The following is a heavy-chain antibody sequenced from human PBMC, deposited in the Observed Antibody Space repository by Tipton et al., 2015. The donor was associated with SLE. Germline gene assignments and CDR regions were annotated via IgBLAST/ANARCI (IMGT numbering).Heavy chain of an antibody. D-gene: IGHD1-1*01. Sequence: TLSLTCTVSGGSISFHYWSWIRQPPGEGLEWIGYISYSGKTNYNPSLKSRVTIAVDTSKNQFSLKLSSVSAADTAVYYCARVGSETTGTTRFDYWGQGTLVTVSS. CDR1: GGSISFHY. CDR3: ARVGSETTGTTRFDY. V-gene: IGHV4-59*11. CDR2: ISYSGKT. J-gene: IGHJ4*02.